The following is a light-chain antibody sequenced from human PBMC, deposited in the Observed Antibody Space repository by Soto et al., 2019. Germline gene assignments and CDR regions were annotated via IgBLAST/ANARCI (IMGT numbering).Light chain of an antibody. V-gene: IGKV1-5*03. CDR3: QQYDSYPWT. Sequence: DIQMTQSPSTLSASVGDRVTITCRASQSIGSLLAWYQQKAGKAPKVLIYKASNLESGVPSRFSGSGSGTEFTLTISSLQPDDFATYYCQQYDSYPWTFGQGTKVEIK. CDR2: KAS. CDR1: QSIGSL. J-gene: IGKJ1*01.